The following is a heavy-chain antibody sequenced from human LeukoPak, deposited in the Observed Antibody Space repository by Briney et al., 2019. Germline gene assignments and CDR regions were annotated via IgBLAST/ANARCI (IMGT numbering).Heavy chain of an antibody. CDR1: GYTLTELS. D-gene: IGHD6-13*01. V-gene: IGHV1-24*01. Sequence: ASVKVSCTVSGYTLTELSMHWVRQAPGKGLEWMGGFDPEDGETIYAQKFQGRVTMTEDTSTDTAYMELSSLRSEDTAVYYCATFIAAAGVFDYWGQGTLVTVSS. CDR2: FDPEDGET. CDR3: ATFIAAAGVFDY. J-gene: IGHJ4*02.